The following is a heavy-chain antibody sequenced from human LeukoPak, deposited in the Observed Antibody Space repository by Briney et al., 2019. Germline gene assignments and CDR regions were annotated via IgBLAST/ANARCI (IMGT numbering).Heavy chain of an antibody. CDR2: IIPIFVTT. CDR1: GGTFSSYG. CDR3: ARDRGDGYSDY. J-gene: IGHJ4*02. V-gene: IGHV1-69*13. D-gene: IGHD3-10*01. Sequence: ASVKVSCKASGGTFSSYGVSWVRQAPGQGLEWMGGIIPIFVTTNYAQKFQGRVTITADESTSTAYMELSSLRSEDTAVYYCARDRGDGYSDYWGQGTVVTVSS.